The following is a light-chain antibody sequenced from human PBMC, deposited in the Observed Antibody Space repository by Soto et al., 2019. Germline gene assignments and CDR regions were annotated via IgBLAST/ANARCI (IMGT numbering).Light chain of an antibody. CDR3: HQDFDLPLT. Sequence: EIVVTQSPVTLSLSPGDRATLSCRASQSLSNTYISWYQQKPGQAPRLLIYGASTRATGIPARFSGSGSGTDFTLTISSLQPEDFALXYCHQDFDLPLTFGGGTKVDIK. CDR2: GAS. J-gene: IGKJ4*01. CDR1: QSLSNTY. V-gene: IGKV3D-7*01.